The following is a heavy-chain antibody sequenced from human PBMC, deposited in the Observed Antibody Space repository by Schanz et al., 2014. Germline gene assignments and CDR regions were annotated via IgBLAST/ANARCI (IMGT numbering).Heavy chain of an antibody. CDR3: ARGPSQGYSYGHNIGAYYYGMDV. V-gene: IGHV1-69*02. CDR2: IIPVLNIA. J-gene: IGHJ6*02. D-gene: IGHD5-18*01. CDR1: GGTFSSYT. Sequence: QLQLVQSGAEVKKPGSSVKVSCKLSGGTFSSYTISWMRQAPGPGLEWMGKIIPVLNIATYAQRFQGRVTMTTDTSTSTAYMELSSLKSEDTAVYYCARGPSQGYSYGHNIGAYYYGMDVWGRGTTVTVSS.